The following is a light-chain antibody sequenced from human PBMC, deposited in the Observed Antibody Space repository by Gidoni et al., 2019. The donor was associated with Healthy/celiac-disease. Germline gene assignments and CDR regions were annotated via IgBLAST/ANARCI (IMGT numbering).Light chain of an antibody. V-gene: IGKV3-11*01. J-gene: IGKJ4*01. CDR3: QQRSNWPRGT. Sequence: PGEGATLSCTSSQSITNNLAWYQQKPGQPPRLLIFDASTRATGVPARFSASGSGTDFTLTISSLDREDFAIYYCQQRSNWPRGTFGGGTKLEIK. CDR1: QSITNN. CDR2: DAS.